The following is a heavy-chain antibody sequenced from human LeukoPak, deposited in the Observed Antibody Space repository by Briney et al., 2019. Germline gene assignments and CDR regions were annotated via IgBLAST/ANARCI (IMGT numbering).Heavy chain of an antibody. CDR2: IYTSGST. J-gene: IGHJ4*02. CDR3: ARESRAGDRQQLALDY. D-gene: IGHD6-13*01. CDR1: GGSISSYY. V-gene: IGHV4-4*07. Sequence: KPSETLSLTCTVSGGSISSYYWSWIRQPAGKGLEWIGRIYTSGSTNYNPSLKSRVTMSVDTSKNQFSLKLSSVTAADTAVYYCARESRAGDRQQLALDYWGQGTLVTVSS.